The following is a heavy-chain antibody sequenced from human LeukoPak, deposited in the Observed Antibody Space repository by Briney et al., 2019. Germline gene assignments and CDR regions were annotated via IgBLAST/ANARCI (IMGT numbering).Heavy chain of an antibody. J-gene: IGHJ4*02. CDR2: ISSSSSKM. Sequence: LPGGSLRLSCAASGFTFSTYPMNWVRQAPGKGLEWISYISSSSSKMYYADSVKGRFTTSRDNARNSLYLQMNSLRAEDTAVYYCVREGGSGSYSEYWGQGTLVTVSS. D-gene: IGHD3-10*01. CDR3: VREGGSGSYSEY. CDR1: GFTFSTYP. V-gene: IGHV3-48*04.